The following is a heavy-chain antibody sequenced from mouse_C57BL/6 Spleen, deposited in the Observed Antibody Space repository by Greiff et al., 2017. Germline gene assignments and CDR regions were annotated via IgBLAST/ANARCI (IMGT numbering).Heavy chain of an antibody. D-gene: IGHD1-2*01. J-gene: IGHJ4*01. CDR2: IDPSDSYT. Sequence: QVQLQQPGAELVRPGTSVKLSCKASGYTFTSYWMHWVKQRPGQGLEWIGVIDPSDSYTNYNQKFKGKATLTVDTSSSTAYMQLSSLTSEDAAVYYSARVRYDGGYYAMDYWGQGTSVTVSS. CDR3: ARVRYDGGYYAMDY. CDR1: GYTFTSYW. V-gene: IGHV1-59*01.